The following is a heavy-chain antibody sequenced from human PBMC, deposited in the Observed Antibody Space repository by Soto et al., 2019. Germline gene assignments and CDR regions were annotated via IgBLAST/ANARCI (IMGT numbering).Heavy chain of an antibody. V-gene: IGHV2-5*02. CDR3: AHRNRGNSGYNWFDP. D-gene: IGHD5-12*01. CDR1: GFSLTTSGLG. J-gene: IGHJ5*02. CDR2: IYSDDDT. Sequence: QITLKESGPTLVKPTQTPTLTCTFSGFSLTTSGLGVGWSRQPPGKALEWLALIYSDDDTRYTPSLKSTLTITNDTSNNQVVLQLTNMDPVDTATYYCAHRNRGNSGYNWFDPWGQGILVTVSS.